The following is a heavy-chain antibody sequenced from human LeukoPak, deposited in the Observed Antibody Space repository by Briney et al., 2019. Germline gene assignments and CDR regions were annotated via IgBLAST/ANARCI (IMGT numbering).Heavy chain of an antibody. Sequence: GGSLRLSCAASGFTFSIYSMNWVRQAPGKGLEWVSYISTSSKTMYYADSVKGRFTISRDNAKNSLYLQMNSLRAEDTAVYYCARDLATRQRTGLYDSWGQGALVTVSS. V-gene: IGHV3-48*01. J-gene: IGHJ4*02. CDR2: ISTSSKTM. CDR1: GFTFSIYS. CDR3: ARDLATRQRTGLYDS. D-gene: IGHD3-16*02.